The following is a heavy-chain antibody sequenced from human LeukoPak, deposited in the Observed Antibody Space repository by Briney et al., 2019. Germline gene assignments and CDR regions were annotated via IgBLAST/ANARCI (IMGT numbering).Heavy chain of an antibody. Sequence: GGSLRLSCAASGFTFGTYAMNWVRQAPGKGLEWVSSISRSGRDIYYADSVRGRFTISRDNAKNSLYLQMNSLRAEDTAVYYCASLGVVVAALNWFDPWGQGTLVTVSS. V-gene: IGHV3-21*01. D-gene: IGHD2-15*01. CDR2: ISRSGRDI. J-gene: IGHJ5*02. CDR3: ASLGVVVAALNWFDP. CDR1: GFTFGTYA.